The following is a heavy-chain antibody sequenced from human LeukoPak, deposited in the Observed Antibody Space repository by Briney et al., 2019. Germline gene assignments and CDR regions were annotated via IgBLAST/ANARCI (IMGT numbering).Heavy chain of an antibody. CDR3: ASDRPVVVAKKRFWYFDL. V-gene: IGHV3-48*03. CDR2: ISTSGSTT. J-gene: IGHJ2*01. Sequence: GGSLRLSCAASGFTFSSYEMNWVRQAPGKGLEWVSYISTSGSTTYYADSVKGRFTISRDNPKNSLYLQMNSLRAEDTAVYYCASDRPVVVAKKRFWYFDLWGRGTLVTVSS. CDR1: GFTFSSYE. D-gene: IGHD3-22*01.